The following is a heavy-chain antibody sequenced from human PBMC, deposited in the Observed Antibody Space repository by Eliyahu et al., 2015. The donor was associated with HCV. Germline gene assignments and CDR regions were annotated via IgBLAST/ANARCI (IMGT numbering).Heavy chain of an antibody. D-gene: IGHD6-19*01. CDR2: IHYSGST. CDR3: ASGGGGIAVAGTGGWFDP. CDR1: GGSITTYS. V-gene: IGHV4-59*01. Sequence: QVQLQESGPGLVKPSETLSLTCTVXGGSITTYSGSWIRXPPGKGLXWIGXIHYSGSTNYNPSLKSRVTISVDTSKNQFSLNLTSVTAADTAVYYCASGGGGIAVAGTGGWFDPWGQGTLVTVSS. J-gene: IGHJ5*02.